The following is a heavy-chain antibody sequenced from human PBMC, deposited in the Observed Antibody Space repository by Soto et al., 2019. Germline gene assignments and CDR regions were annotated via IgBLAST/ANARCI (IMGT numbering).Heavy chain of an antibody. J-gene: IGHJ5*02. Sequence: QVQLVQSGAEVKKPGSSVKVSCKASGGTFSSYAISWVRQAPGQGLEWMGGIIPIFGTANYAQKFQGRVTITAGESTSKAYMELGSLRSEETAVYYCAGDSSCWYKRGREFDPWGQGTLVTVSS. D-gene: IGHD6-19*01. CDR2: IIPIFGTA. V-gene: IGHV1-69*01. CDR1: GGTFSSYA. CDR3: AGDSSCWYKRGREFDP.